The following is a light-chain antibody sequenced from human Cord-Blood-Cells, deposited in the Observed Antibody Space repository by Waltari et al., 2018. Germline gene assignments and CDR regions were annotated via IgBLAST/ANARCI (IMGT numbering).Light chain of an antibody. Sequence: QSALTQPASVSGSPGQSITISCTGTSSDVGGYNYVSWYQQHPGKAPKLMIYEVSNRPSGVSKRFAGSKSGNTASLTSSGLQAEDEADYYCSSYTSSSTLYVFGTGTKVTVL. CDR1: SSDVGGYNY. CDR2: EVS. V-gene: IGLV2-14*01. J-gene: IGLJ1*01. CDR3: SSYTSSSTLYV.